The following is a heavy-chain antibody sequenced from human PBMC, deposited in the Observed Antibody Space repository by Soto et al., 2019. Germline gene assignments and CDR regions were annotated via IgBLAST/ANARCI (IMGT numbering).Heavy chain of an antibody. J-gene: IGHJ4*02. CDR2: IIPILGIA. D-gene: IGHD2-2*01. Sequence: QVQLVQSGAEVKKPGSSVKVSCKASGGTFSSYTISWVRQAPGQGLEWMGRIIPILGIANYAQKFQGRVKITADKSTSTAYMELSSLRSEDTAVYYCARDADCSSTSCYPDYWGQGTLVTVSS. CDR3: ARDADCSSTSCYPDY. CDR1: GGTFSSYT. V-gene: IGHV1-69*08.